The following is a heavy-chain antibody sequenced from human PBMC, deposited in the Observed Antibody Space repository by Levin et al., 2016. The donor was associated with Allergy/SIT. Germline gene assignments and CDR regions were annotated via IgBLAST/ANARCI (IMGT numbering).Heavy chain of an antibody. CDR3: ARGGGDGYNSGYYGMDV. V-gene: IGHV3-23*01. D-gene: IGHD5-24*01. CDR2: ISGSGGST. Sequence: GESLRLSCAASGFTFSSYAMSWVRQAPGKGLEWVSAISGSGGSTYYADSVKGRFTISRDNSKNTLYLQMNSLRAEDTAVYYCARGGGDGYNSGYYGMDVWGQGTTVTVSS. J-gene: IGHJ6*02. CDR1: GFTFSSYA.